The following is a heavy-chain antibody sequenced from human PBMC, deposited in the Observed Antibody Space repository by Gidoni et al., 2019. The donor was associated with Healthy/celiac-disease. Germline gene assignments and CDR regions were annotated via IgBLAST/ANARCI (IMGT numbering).Heavy chain of an antibody. J-gene: IGHJ6*02. CDR1: GGTFSSYA. Sequence: QVQLVQSGAEVKKPGSSVKVSCKASGGTFSSYAISWVRQAPGQGLEWMGGIIPIFGTANYAQKFQGRVTITADESTSTAYMELSSLRSEDTAVYYCARVTGGYYDFWSGVYGMDVWGQGTTVTVSS. CDR3: ARVTGGYYDFWSGVYGMDV. CDR2: IIPIFGTA. D-gene: IGHD3-3*01. V-gene: IGHV1-69*01.